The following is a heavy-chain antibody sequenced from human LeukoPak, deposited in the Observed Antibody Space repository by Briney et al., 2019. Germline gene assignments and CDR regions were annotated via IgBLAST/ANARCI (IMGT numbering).Heavy chain of an antibody. CDR2: ILPIFGTA. D-gene: IGHD1-26*01. CDR3: AQEEYSGSSGDY. CDR1: GGTFSSYA. V-gene: IGHV1-69*13. Sequence: ASVKVSCKASGGTFSSYAISWVRQAPGQGLEWMGGILPIFGTANYAQKFQGRVTITADESTSTAYMELSSLRSEDTAVYYCAQEEYSGSSGDYWGQGTLVTVSS. J-gene: IGHJ4*02.